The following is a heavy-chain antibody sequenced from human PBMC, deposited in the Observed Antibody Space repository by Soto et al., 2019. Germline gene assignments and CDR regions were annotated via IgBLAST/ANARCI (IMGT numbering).Heavy chain of an antibody. CDR1: GGTFSSYA. V-gene: IGHV1-69*13. Sequence: ASVKVSCKASGGTFSSYAISWGRQAPGQGLEWMGGLIPIFGTANYAQKFQGRVTITAYESTSTAYRALSSLRSEDTAVYYCARDSPPNYDFWSGSLYGMDVWGQGTTVTDSS. CDR2: LIPIFGTA. D-gene: IGHD3-3*01. CDR3: ARDSPPNYDFWSGSLYGMDV. J-gene: IGHJ6*02.